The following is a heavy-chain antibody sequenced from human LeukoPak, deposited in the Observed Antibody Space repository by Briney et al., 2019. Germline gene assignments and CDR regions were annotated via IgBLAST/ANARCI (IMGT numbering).Heavy chain of an antibody. Sequence: GRSLRLSCAASGFTFSSYAMHWVRQAPGKGLEWVAVISYDGSNKYYADSVKGRFTISRDNSKNTLYLQMNSLRAEDTAVYYCAKDRLTYYYDSSGYPYWGQGTLVTVSS. D-gene: IGHD3-22*01. CDR3: AKDRLTYYYDSSGYPY. CDR2: ISYDGSNK. V-gene: IGHV3-30-3*01. CDR1: GFTFSSYA. J-gene: IGHJ4*02.